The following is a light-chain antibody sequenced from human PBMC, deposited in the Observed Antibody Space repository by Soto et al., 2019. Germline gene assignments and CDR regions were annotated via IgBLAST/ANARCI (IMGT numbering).Light chain of an antibody. CDR3: QQYATSPWT. Sequence: EIVLTQSPGTLSLSPGERATLSCRASQSVSSSYLAWYQQKPGQAPRLLIYGASSRATGVPDRFSGSGSGTDFTLTISSLEPEDFAVFYCQQYATSPWTFGQGTNVEIK. V-gene: IGKV3-20*01. CDR2: GAS. CDR1: QSVSSSY. J-gene: IGKJ1*01.